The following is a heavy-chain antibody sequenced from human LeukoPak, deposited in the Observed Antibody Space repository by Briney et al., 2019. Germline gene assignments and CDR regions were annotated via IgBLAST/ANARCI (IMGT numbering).Heavy chain of an antibody. CDR3: ARGGYGDYGDSFDY. V-gene: IGHV3-7*03. J-gene: IGHJ4*02. CDR1: GFTFSSYW. CDR2: IKQDGSEK. Sequence: TGGSLRLSCAASGFTFSSYWMSWVRQAPGKGLEWVANIKQDGSEKYYVDSVKGRFTISRDNAKNSLYQQMNSLRAEDTAVYYCARGGYGDYGDSFDYWGQGTLVTVSS. D-gene: IGHD4-17*01.